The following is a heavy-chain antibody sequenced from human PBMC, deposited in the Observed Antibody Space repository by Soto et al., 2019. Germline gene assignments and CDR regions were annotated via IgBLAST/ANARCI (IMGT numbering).Heavy chain of an antibody. CDR3: ARVIPDYDFWSGYFNWFDP. CDR1: GGSFSGYD. D-gene: IGHD3-3*01. Sequence: SETLSLTCAVYGGSFSGYDWSWIRQPPGKGLEWIGEINHSGSTNYNPSLKSRVTISVDTSKNQFSLKLSSVTAADTAVYYCARVIPDYDFWSGYFNWFDPWGQGTLVTVSS. J-gene: IGHJ5*02. CDR2: INHSGST. V-gene: IGHV4-34*01.